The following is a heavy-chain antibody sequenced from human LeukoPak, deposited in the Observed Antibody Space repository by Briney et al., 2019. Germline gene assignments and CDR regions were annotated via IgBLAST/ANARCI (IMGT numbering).Heavy chain of an antibody. CDR3: ARDFARDGDYHHFDY. CDR2: IVRSTYI. CDR1: GSTFSSYS. D-gene: IGHD5-24*01. V-gene: IGHV3-21*01. J-gene: IGHJ4*02. Sequence: GGSLRLSCAASGSTFSSYSMNWVRQAPGKGLEWVSSIVRSTYIHYADSVKGRFTISRDNAKNSLYLQMNSLRAEDTAVYFCARDFARDGDYHHFDYWGQGTQVTVSS.